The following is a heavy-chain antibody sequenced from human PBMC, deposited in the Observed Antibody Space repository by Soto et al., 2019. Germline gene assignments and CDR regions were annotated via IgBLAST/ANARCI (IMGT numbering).Heavy chain of an antibody. CDR2: INPSGGST. CDR1: GYTFTSYY. V-gene: IGHV1-46*01. J-gene: IGHJ5*02. CDR3: AGLLKGGDVTENWCEP. D-gene: IGHD1-26*01. Sequence: ASVKVCCKASGYTFTSYYMHWVRQAPGQGLEWMGIINPSGGSTSYAQKFQGRVTMTRDTSTSTVYMELRGLRSDDTAVYYCAGLLKGGDVTENWCEPWGQGTLVTVAS.